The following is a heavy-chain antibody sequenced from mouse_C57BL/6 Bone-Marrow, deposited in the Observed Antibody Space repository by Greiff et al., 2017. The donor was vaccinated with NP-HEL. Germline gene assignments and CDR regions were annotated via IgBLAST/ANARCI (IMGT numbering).Heavy chain of an antibody. CDR1: GFTFSSYT. V-gene: IGHV5-9*01. CDR3: ARLGDLPRYLDV. Sequence: EVKLVESGGGLVKPGGSLKLSCAASGFTFSSYTMSWVRQTPEKRLEWVATISGGGGNTYYPDSVKGRFTISRDNAKNTLYLQMSSLRSEDTALYYCARLGDLPRYLDVWGTGTTVTVSS. J-gene: IGHJ1*03. D-gene: IGHD2-13*01. CDR2: ISGGGGNT.